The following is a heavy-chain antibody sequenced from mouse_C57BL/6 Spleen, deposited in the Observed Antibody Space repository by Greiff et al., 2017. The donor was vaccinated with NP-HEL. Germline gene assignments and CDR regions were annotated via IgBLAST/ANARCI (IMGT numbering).Heavy chain of an antibody. CDR3: ARDGYDDGGVDY. V-gene: IGHV1-80*01. CDR1: GYAFSSYW. D-gene: IGHD2-2*01. CDR2: IYPGDGDT. Sequence: QVQLQQSGAELVKPGASVKISCKASGYAFSSYWMNWVKQRPGKGLEWIGQIYPGDGDTNYNGKFKGKATLTADKSSSTAYMQLSSLTSEDSAVYFCARDGYDDGGVDYWGQGTTLTVSS. J-gene: IGHJ2*01.